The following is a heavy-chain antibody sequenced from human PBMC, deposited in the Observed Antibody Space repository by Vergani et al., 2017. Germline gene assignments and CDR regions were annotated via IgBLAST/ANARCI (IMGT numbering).Heavy chain of an antibody. J-gene: IGHJ6*02. V-gene: IGHV6-1*01. CDR1: GDSVSSNSAA. CDR3: ARAPLGYDSSGYYYPPHYYYGMDV. D-gene: IGHD3-22*01. Sequence: QVQLQQSGPGLVKPSQTLSLTCAISGDSVSSNSAAWNWIRQSPSRGLEWLGRTYYRAKWYNDYAVSVKSRITINPDTSKNQFSLQLNSVTPEDTAVYYCARAPLGYDSSGYYYPPHYYYGMDVWGQGTTVTVSS. CDR2: TYYRAKWYN.